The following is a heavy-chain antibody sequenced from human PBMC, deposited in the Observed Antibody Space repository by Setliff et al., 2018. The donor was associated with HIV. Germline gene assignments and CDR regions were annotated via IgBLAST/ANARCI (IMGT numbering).Heavy chain of an antibody. Sequence: SVKVSCKASGGTFSSYAISWVRQAPGQGLEWMGGIIPIFGTANYAQKFQGRVTIATDESTNTAYMELSSLRSDGTAVYYCASGYGAGSYYAFDYWGQGILVTVSS. CDR2: IIPIFGTA. CDR1: GGTFSSYA. D-gene: IGHD3-10*01. J-gene: IGHJ4*02. CDR3: ASGYGAGSYYAFDY. V-gene: IGHV1-69*05.